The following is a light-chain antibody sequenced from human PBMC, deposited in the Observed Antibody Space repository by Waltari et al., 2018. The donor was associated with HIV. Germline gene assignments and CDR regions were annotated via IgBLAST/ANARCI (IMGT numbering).Light chain of an antibody. V-gene: IGLV1-36*01. CDR1: SSNVGDNG. CDR2: FHD. J-gene: IGLJ1*01. CDR3: AAWDDSLNGYV. Sequence: QSVLTQPPSVSEAPRQRVTISCSGSSSNVGDNGVTWYQQRPGKAPKLRIYFHDLLSSGFSDRFSGSKSGTSASLAISGLQSEDEGDYYCAAWDDSLNGYVFGTGTKVTVL.